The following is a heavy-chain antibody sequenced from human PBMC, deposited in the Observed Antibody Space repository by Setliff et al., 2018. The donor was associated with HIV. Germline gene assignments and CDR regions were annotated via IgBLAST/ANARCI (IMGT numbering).Heavy chain of an antibody. CDR1: GGSISSGGYY. CDR3: ARVQMAYAAFDV. J-gene: IGHJ3*01. V-gene: IGHV4-61*08. CDR2: IYYSGSS. Sequence: SETLSLTCTVSGGSISSGGYYWSWIRQHPGKGLEWIGYIYYSGSSDNNPSLKSRVTLSVDTSKHQFSLKLSSVTAADTAVYYCARVQMAYAAFDVWGQGTMVTVSS. D-gene: IGHD4-17*01.